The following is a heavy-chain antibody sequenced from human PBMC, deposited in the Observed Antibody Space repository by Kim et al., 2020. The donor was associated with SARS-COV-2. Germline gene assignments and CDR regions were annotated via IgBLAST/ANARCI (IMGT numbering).Heavy chain of an antibody. Sequence: TNYAQTLQGRVTMTTDTSTSTAYMERRSLRSDDTAVYYCARTQESAGMDVWGQGTTVTVSS. J-gene: IGHJ6*02. CDR3: ARTQESAGMDV. CDR2: T. V-gene: IGHV1-18*01.